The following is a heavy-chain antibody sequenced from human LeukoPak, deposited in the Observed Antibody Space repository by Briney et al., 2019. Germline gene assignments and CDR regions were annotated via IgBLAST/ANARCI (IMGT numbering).Heavy chain of an antibody. CDR1: GYSFTSYW. J-gene: IGHJ4*02. Sequence: PGESLKISCKGSGYSFTSYWIGCVRQMPGKGLEWMGIIYTGDSDTRYSPSFQGQVTISADKSISTAYLQWSSLKASDTAMYYCARQGLGGWFGELLMVDYWGQGTLVTVSS. D-gene: IGHD3-10*01. V-gene: IGHV5-51*01. CDR3: ARQGLGGWFGELLMVDY. CDR2: IYTGDSDT.